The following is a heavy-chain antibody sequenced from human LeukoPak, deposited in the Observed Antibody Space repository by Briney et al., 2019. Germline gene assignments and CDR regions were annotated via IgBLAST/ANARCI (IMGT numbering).Heavy chain of an antibody. CDR3: ATGPYSSSSLST. CDR2: IYSGGST. D-gene: IGHD6-6*01. J-gene: IGHJ5*02. V-gene: IGHV3-66*01. CDR1: EFTVSSNY. Sequence: PGGSLRLSCAASEFTVSSNYMSWVRQAPGKGLEWVSVIYSGGSTYYAASVKGGFTISRDNSKNTMYLQINSLGAEDTAVYYGATGPYSSSSLSTWGQGTLVTVSS.